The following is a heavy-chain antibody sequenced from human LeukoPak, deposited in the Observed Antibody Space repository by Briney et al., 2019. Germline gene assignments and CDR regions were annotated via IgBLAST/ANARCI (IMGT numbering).Heavy chain of an antibody. V-gene: IGHV3-48*01. CDR2: ISSSSSTI. Sequence: GGSLRLSCTASGFTFSSYSMNWVRQAPGKGLEWVSYISSSSSTIYYADSVKGRFTISRDNAKNSLYLQMNSLRAEDTAVYYCARDYSSSSGSCGYWGQGTLVTVSS. CDR3: ARDYSSSSGSCGY. CDR1: GFTFSSYS. D-gene: IGHD6-6*01. J-gene: IGHJ4*02.